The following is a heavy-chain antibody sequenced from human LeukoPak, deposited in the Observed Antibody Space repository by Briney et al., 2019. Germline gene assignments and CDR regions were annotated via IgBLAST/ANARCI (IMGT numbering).Heavy chain of an antibody. D-gene: IGHD6-19*01. CDR1: GYTFTSYD. V-gene: IGHV1-8*01. CDR3: ARGTRIAVAGTSQRKKFDD. J-gene: IGHJ4*02. Sequence: GASVKVPCKASGYTFTSYDINWVRQATGQGLEWMGWMNPNSGNTGYAQKFQGRVTITRNTSIDTAYMELTSLRYEDTAVYYCARGTRIAVAGTSQRKKFDDWGQGTLVAVSS. CDR2: MNPNSGNT.